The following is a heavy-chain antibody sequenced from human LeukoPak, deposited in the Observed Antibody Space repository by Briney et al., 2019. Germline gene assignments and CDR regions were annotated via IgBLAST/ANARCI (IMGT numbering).Heavy chain of an antibody. Sequence: PGGSLRLSCAASGFTVSSNYMSWVRQAPGKGLEWVSVIYSGGSTYYADSVKGRFTISRDNSKNTLYLQMNSLRAEDTAVYYCARVRVSSWSDYWGQGTLVTVSS. CDR1: GFTVSSNY. CDR2: IYSGGST. CDR3: ARVRVSSWSDY. D-gene: IGHD6-13*01. V-gene: IGHV3-53*01. J-gene: IGHJ4*02.